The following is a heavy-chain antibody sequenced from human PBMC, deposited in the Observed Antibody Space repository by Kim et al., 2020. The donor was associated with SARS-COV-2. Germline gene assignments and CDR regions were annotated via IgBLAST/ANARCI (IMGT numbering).Heavy chain of an antibody. D-gene: IGHD2-15*01. CDR3: ARAPRETPGAFDV. J-gene: IGHJ3*01. V-gene: IGHV4-4*07. Sequence: FNPSLKSRITMSEDTSKIQCALNLTPVTATDTALYYCARAPRETPGAFDVWGQGTLVTVSA.